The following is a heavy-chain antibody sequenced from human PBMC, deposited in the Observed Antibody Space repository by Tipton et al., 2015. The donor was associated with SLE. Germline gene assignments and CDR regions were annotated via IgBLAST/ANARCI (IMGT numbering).Heavy chain of an antibody. CDR1: GGSFSGYY. CDR3: ARGSSGSYGGAFDI. V-gene: IGHV4-34*01. J-gene: IGHJ3*02. CDR2: INHSGST. Sequence: TLSLTCAVYGGSFSGYYWSWIRQPPGKGLEWIGEINHSGSTNYNPSLKSRVTISVDTSKNQFSLKLSSVTAAGTAVYYCARGSSGSYGGAFDIWGQGTMVTVSS. D-gene: IGHD1-26*01.